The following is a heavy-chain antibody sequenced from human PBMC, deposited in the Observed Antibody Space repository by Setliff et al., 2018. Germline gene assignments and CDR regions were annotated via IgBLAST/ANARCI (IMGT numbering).Heavy chain of an antibody. CDR2: ISAYNGNT. J-gene: IGHJ4*02. Sequence: ASVKVSCKASGYTFTSYGISWVRQAPGQGLEWMGWISAYNGNTSYAQKLQGRVTMTTDTSTSTVYMELRSLRSDDTAVYYCARDREGIIVGVPSVWGQGTLVTVSS. CDR3: ARDREGIIVGVPSV. D-gene: IGHD1-26*01. CDR1: GYTFTSYG. V-gene: IGHV1-18*01.